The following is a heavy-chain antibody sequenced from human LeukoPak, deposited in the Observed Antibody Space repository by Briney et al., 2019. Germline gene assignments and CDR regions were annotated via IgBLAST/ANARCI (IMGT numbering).Heavy chain of an antibody. J-gene: IGHJ3*02. CDR1: GGSISSGSYY. V-gene: IGHV4-61*02. Sequence: PSQTLSLTCTVSGGSISSGSYYWSWIRQPAGKGLEWIGRIYTSGSTNYNPSLKSRVTISVDTSKNQFSLKLSSVTAADTAVYYCARDYVVEYDFWSGYRRVDAFDIWGQGTMVTVSS. CDR2: IYTSGST. CDR3: ARDYVVEYDFWSGYRRVDAFDI. D-gene: IGHD3-3*01.